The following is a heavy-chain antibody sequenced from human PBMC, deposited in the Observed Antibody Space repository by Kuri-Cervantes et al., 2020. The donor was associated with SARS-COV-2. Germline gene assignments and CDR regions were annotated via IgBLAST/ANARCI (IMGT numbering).Heavy chain of an antibody. CDR3: ARDGCGGSCYGYYYMDV. D-gene: IGHD2-15*01. CDR1: GRSFSGYY. J-gene: IGHJ6*03. V-gene: IGHV4-34*01. CDR2: IYYSGST. Sequence: GSLRLSCAVYGRSFSGYYWSWIRQPPGKGLEWIGYIYYSGSTYYNPSLKSRVTISVDTSKNQFSLKLSSVTAADTAVYYCARDGCGGSCYGYYYMDVWGKGTTVTVSS.